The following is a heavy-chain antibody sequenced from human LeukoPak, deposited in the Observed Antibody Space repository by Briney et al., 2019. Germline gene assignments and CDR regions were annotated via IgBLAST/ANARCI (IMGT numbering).Heavy chain of an antibody. CDR1: GFTFSSYG. J-gene: IGHJ4*02. CDR2: IWYDGSNI. CDR3: ARDLGGYFDY. V-gene: IGHV3-33*01. D-gene: IGHD3-10*01. Sequence: GGSLRLSCAACGFTFSSYGMHCVRQAPGKGLEWVAVIWYDGSNIHYADSVKGRFTISRDNSKNSVYLQMNSLRAEDTAVYYCARDLGGYFDYWGQGTLVTVSS.